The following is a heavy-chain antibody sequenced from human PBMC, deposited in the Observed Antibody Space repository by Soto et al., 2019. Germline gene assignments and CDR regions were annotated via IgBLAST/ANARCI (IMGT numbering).Heavy chain of an antibody. CDR3: ALGYDFWSGYYAPACMGS. J-gene: IGHJ6*02. D-gene: IGHD3-3*01. Sequence: SETLSLTCTASGGSISSSSYYWGWIRQPPGKGLEWIGSIYYSGSTYYNPSLKSRVTISVDTSKNQFSLKLSSVTAADTAVYYCALGYDFWSGYYAPACMGSWGQGTTVTVSS. CDR2: IYYSGST. V-gene: IGHV4-39*01. CDR1: GGSISSSSYY.